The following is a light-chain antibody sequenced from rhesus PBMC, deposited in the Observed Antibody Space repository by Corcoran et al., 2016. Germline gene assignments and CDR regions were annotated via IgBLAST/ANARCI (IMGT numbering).Light chain of an antibody. J-gene: IGKJ3*01. CDR3: QQGTNLST. CDR2: GAS. Sequence: ETVVTQSPATLALSPGERATLSCRASQSVGSYLAWYQQKPGQAPRLLIYGASSRATGIPDRFSGSVSGTDFTLTISSLEPEDVGIYYCQQGTNLSTFGPGTKLDIK. CDR1: QSVGSY. V-gene: IGKV3-24*04.